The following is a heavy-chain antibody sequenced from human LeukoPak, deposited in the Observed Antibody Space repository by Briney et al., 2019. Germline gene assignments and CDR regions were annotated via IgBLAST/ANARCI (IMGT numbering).Heavy chain of an antibody. J-gene: IGHJ4*02. Sequence: SETLSLTCTVSGYSISSGYYWGWIRQPPGKGLEWSGSIYHSGSTYYNPSLKSRVTISVDTSKNQFSLKLSSVTAADTAVYYCASYYDILTGYALWGRGTLVTVSS. CDR2: IYHSGST. V-gene: IGHV4-38-2*02. D-gene: IGHD3-9*01. CDR3: ASYYDILTGYAL. CDR1: GYSISSGYY.